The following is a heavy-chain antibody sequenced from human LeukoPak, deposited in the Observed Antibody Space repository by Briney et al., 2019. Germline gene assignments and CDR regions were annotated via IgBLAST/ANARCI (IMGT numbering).Heavy chain of an antibody. CDR2: ISYDGSNK. CDR3: AKYEVVAARTSSRGWLDP. D-gene: IGHD2-15*01. V-gene: IGHV3-30*18. Sequence: PGGSLRLSCAASGFTFSSYGMHRVRQAPGKGLEWVAVISYDGSNKYYADSVKGRFTISRDNSKNTLYLQMNSLRAEDTAVYYCAKYEVVAARTSSRGWLDPWGQGTLVTVSS. CDR1: GFTFSSYG. J-gene: IGHJ5*02.